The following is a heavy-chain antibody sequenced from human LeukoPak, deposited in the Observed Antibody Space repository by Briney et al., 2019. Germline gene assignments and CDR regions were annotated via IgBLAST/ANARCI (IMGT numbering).Heavy chain of an antibody. CDR3: AKINGKIRGAFDY. CDR1: GFTFSSFA. J-gene: IGHJ4*02. V-gene: IGHV3-23*01. Sequence: QPGGSLRLSCTASGFTFSSFAMSWVRQAPGKGLEWASGISGSGGSTYYADSVEGRFTISRDSSKNTLYLQMNSLRAEDTAVYYCAKINGKIRGAFDYWGQGAPVTVSS. D-gene: IGHD3-10*01. CDR2: ISGSGGST.